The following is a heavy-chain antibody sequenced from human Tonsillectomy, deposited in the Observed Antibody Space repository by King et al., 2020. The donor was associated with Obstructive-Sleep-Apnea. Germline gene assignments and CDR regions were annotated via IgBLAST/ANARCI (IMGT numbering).Heavy chain of an antibody. CDR1: GGSISSSTNY. Sequence: LQLQESGPGLVKPSETLSLTCTVSGGSISSSTNYLGWIRQPPGGGLEWIGSMSYSGSTYYNPSLKSRVTIPVDTSKNQFSLKMNSVTAAATAVYYCARVRRYTGSYFYGMDVWGQGTTVTVSS. J-gene: IGHJ6*02. CDR2: MSYSGST. D-gene: IGHD1-26*01. V-gene: IGHV4-39*07. CDR3: ARVRRYTGSYFYGMDV.